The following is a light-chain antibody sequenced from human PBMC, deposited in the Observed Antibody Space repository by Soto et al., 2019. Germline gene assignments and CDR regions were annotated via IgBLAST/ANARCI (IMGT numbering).Light chain of an antibody. CDR2: DVS. CDR3: SSYTSSNTYV. V-gene: IGLV2-18*02. CDR1: SSDVGSSNG. Sequence: QSALTQPPSVSGSPGQSVAISRTGTSSDVGSSNGVSWYQQPPGTAPKLMIYDVSNRPSGVPDRFSGSKSGNTASLTVSGLQAEDEDDYYCSSYTSSNTYVFGTGTKVTVL. J-gene: IGLJ1*01.